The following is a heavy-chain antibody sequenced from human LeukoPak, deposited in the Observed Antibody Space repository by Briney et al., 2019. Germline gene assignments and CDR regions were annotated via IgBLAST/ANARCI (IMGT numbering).Heavy chain of an antibody. CDR1: GFTFSTSW. CDR2: INTDGSST. CDR3: ARGGMEQWLAFDY. Sequence: GGSLRLSCAASGFTFSTSWMHWVRPAPGKGLVWVSRINTDGSSTSHADSVKGRFTISRDNAKNTLYLQMNSLRAEDTAVYYCARGGMEQWLAFDYWGQGTLVTVSS. D-gene: IGHD6-19*01. V-gene: IGHV3-74*01. J-gene: IGHJ4*02.